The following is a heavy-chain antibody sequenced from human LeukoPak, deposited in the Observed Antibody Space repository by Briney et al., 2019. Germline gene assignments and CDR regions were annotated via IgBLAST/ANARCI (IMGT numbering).Heavy chain of an antibody. CDR2: INPSGGST. Sequence: ASVKVSCKASGYTFTSYYMHWVRQAPGQGLEWMGIINPSGGSTSYAQKFQGRVTMTRDTSTSTVYMELSSLRSEDTAVYYCARTVGRSGWYDAYYYGMDVWGQGTTVTVSS. V-gene: IGHV1-46*01. CDR3: ARTVGRSGWYDAYYYGMDV. J-gene: IGHJ6*02. D-gene: IGHD6-19*01. CDR1: GYTFTSYY.